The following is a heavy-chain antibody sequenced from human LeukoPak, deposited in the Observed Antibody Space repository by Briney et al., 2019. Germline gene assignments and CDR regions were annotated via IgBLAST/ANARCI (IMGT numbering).Heavy chain of an antibody. J-gene: IGHJ4*02. CDR1: GFTFSSYG. D-gene: IGHD3-3*02. CDR2: IWYDGSNK. Sequence: PGGSLRLSCAASGFTFSSYGMHWVRQASGKGLEWVAVIWYDGSNKYHADSVKGRFTISRDNSKNTLYLQMNSLRAEDTAVYYCARDLSGYWGQGTLVTVSS. CDR3: ARDLSGY. V-gene: IGHV3-33*01.